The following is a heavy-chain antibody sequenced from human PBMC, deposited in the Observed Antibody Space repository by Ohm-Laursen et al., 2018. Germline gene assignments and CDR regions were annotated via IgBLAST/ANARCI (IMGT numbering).Heavy chain of an antibody. CDR3: AKDSDSFES. Sequence: SLRLSCAASGFTFSNYAMHWVRQAPDKGLEWVAGISSDGRDEFYADSVKGRLTISRDKFKNTLHLQMNILTSDDTAVYYCAKDSDSFESWGQGTMVTVSS. J-gene: IGHJ3*02. CDR1: GFTFSNYA. CDR2: ISSDGRDE. V-gene: IGHV3-30*18.